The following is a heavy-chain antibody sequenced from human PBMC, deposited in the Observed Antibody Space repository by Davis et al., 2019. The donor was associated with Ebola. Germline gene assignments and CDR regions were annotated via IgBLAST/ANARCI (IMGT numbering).Heavy chain of an antibody. CDR2: INPNSGGT. Sequence: ASVKVSCKVSGYTFTGYYMHWVRQAPGQGLEWMGRINPNSGGTNYSQNFQGRVTMTRDTSISTAYMELSSLRSDDTAVYYCASGTTVTTGFDNWCQGTLVTVSS. CDR3: ASGTTVTTGFDN. V-gene: IGHV1-2*06. J-gene: IGHJ4*02. D-gene: IGHD4-17*01. CDR1: GYTFTGYY.